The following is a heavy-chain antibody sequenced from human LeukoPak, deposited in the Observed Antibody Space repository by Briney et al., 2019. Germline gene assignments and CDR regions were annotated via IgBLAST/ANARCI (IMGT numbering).Heavy chain of an antibody. CDR3: AKEGHDYVWGSYQED. CDR1: GFTFSSHA. V-gene: IGHV3-23*01. Sequence: GGSLRLSCAASGFTFSSHAMSWVRQGPGKGLDWVSAISGGGSSTYYADSVKGRFTIFRDNSKNTLYLQMNSLRAEDTAVYYCAKEGHDYVWGSYQEDWGQGTLVTVSS. D-gene: IGHD3-16*01. CDR2: ISGGGSST. J-gene: IGHJ4*02.